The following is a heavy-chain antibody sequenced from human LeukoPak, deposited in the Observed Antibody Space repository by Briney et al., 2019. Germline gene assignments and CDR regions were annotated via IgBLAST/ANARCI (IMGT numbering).Heavy chain of an antibody. J-gene: IGHJ4*02. Sequence: PGGSLRLSCAFSGFTFSSYSRSWVRQAPGKGLEWVSAISGSGGSTYYADSVKGRFTISRDNSKNTLYLQMNSLRAEDTAVYYCSKVAGYYYACSGYYDGEYWGQGALVTVSS. CDR2: ISGSGGST. CDR3: SKVAGYYYACSGYYDGEY. CDR1: GFTFSSYS. D-gene: IGHD3-22*01. V-gene: IGHV3-23*01.